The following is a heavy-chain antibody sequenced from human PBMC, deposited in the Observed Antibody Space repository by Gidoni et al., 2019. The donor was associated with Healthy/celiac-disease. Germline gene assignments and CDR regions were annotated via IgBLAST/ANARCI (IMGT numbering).Heavy chain of an antibody. Sequence: QLQLQASGSGLVKPSQTLSLTCAVSGGSISSGGYSWRWIRQPPGKGREWIGYIYHSGSTYYNPSLKSRVTISVDRSKNQFSLKLSSVTAADTAVYYCAGSQYYEFWSADLWGRGTLVTVSS. CDR1: GGSISSGGYS. J-gene: IGHJ2*01. CDR3: AGSQYYEFWSADL. D-gene: IGHD3-3*01. V-gene: IGHV4-30-2*01. CDR2: IYHSGST.